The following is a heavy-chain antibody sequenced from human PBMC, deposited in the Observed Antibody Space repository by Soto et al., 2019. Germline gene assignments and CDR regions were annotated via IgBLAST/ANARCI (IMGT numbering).Heavy chain of an antibody. V-gene: IGHV2-5*01. J-gene: IGHJ4*02. CDR1: GFSLSTSGVG. CDR2: IYWNDDK. CDR3: APPPRGIAAFYFDY. D-gene: IGHD6-13*01. Sequence: QITLKESAPTLVKPTQTLTLTCTFSGFSLSTSGVGVGWIRQPPGKALEWLALIYWNDDKRYSPSLKSRLTITKDTSKNQVVLTVINMDPVDTATYYCAPPPRGIAAFYFDYWGQGTLVTVSS.